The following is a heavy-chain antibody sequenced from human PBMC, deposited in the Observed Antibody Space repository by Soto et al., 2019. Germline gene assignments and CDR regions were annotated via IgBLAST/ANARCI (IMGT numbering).Heavy chain of an antibody. Sequence: EVQLLESGGGLVQPGGSLRLSCAASGFTFSSYAMSWVRQAPGKGLEWVSAISGSCGSTYYADSVKGRVTISRDNSKNTLYLQMNSLRAEDTAVYYCAKENGYSSSWFEFDYWGQGTLVTVSS. CDR1: GFTFSSYA. CDR2: ISGSCGST. V-gene: IGHV3-23*01. CDR3: AKENGYSSSWFEFDY. D-gene: IGHD6-13*01. J-gene: IGHJ4*02.